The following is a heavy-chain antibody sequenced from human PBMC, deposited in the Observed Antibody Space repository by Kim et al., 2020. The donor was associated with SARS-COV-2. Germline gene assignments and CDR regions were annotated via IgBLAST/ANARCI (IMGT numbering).Heavy chain of an antibody. Sequence: GGSLRLSCAASGFTFGGYTMNWVRQAPGKGLEWVSFISRSSGYTYYADSVKGRFTISRDNTKNSLYLQMNSLRTEDTALYYCAKDMYGGCCLFDYWGQGTLVTVSS. CDR1: GFTFGGYT. CDR3: AKDMYGGCCLFDY. D-gene: IGHD3-10*02. CDR2: ISRSSGYT. J-gene: IGHJ4*02. V-gene: IGHV3-21*01.